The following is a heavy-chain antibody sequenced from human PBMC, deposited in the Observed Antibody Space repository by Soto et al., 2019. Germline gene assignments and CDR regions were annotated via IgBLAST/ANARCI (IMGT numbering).Heavy chain of an antibody. CDR3: ARDVRRYYDSSGYPGRQFDY. D-gene: IGHD3-22*01. CDR2: IIPIFGTA. Sequence: QVQLVQSGAEVKKPGSSVKVSCKASGGTFSSYAISWVRQAPGQGLEWMGGIIPIFGTANYAQKFQGRVTITADESTSTAYMVLSSLISQDTAEYYCARDVRRYYDSSGYPGRQFDYCVQGTLVTVSS. J-gene: IGHJ4*01. V-gene: IGHV1-69*01. CDR1: GGTFSSYA.